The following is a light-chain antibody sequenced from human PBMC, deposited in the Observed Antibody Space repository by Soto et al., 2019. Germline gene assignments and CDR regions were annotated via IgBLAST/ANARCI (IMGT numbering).Light chain of an antibody. CDR1: DSDIGGYNY. CDR2: EVS. J-gene: IGLJ2*01. CDR3: TSYSTASTLV. Sequence: QSVLTQPASVSGSPGQSITISCTGTDSDIGGYNYVSWYQQHPGRTPQLIIYEVSNRPSGVSYRFSGSKSGNTASLTISGLQAEDEADYSCTSYSTASTLVFGGGTKLTV. V-gene: IGLV2-14*01.